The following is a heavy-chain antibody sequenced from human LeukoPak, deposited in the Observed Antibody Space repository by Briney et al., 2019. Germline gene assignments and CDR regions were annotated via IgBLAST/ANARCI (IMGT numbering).Heavy chain of an antibody. V-gene: IGHV4-34*01. D-gene: IGHD6-19*01. CDR1: GGSLSGYY. J-gene: IGHJ3*02. Sequence: PSETLSPTCAVYGGSLSGYYWSWIRQPPGKGLEWIGEINHSGSTNYNPSLKSRVTISVDTSKNQFSLKLSSVTAADTAVYYCARGGQWLVLFAFDIWGQGTMVTVSS. CDR3: ARGGQWLVLFAFDI. CDR2: INHSGST.